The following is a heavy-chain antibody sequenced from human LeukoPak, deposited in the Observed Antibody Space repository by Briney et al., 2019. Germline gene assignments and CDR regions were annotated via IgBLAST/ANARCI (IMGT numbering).Heavy chain of an antibody. Sequence: ASETLPLTCAVSGYSISRGSYWGWIRQPPGKGLEWIGSVYHSGSAYYNPSLKSRVTISVDTSKNQFSLKLTSVTAADTAVYYCAVGLHSGQFAFDIWGQGTMVTVSS. J-gene: IGHJ3*02. CDR2: VYHSGSA. CDR1: GYSISRGSY. V-gene: IGHV4-38-2*01. CDR3: AVGLHSGQFAFDI. D-gene: IGHD5-24*01.